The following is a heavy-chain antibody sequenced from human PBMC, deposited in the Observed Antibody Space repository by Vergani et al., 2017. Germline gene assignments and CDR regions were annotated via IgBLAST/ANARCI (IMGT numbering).Heavy chain of an antibody. CDR3: ASLKLRDAYFMDV. Sequence: QVQLQESGPGLVKPSETLSLTCIVSGGSISNYYWSCIRQSPGKGLEWVGFIYYSGSTNYNPSLKSRVTISMDTSKNQFSLKLNSVTAADTAVYYCASLKLRDAYFMDVWGKGSTVTVSS. CDR2: IYYSGST. J-gene: IGHJ6*03. V-gene: IGHV4-59*01. D-gene: IGHD4-17*01. CDR1: GGSISNYY.